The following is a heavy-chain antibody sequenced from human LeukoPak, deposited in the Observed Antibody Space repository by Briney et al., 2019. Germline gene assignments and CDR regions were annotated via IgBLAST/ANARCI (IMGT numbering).Heavy chain of an antibody. D-gene: IGHD4/OR15-4a*01. CDR1: GGSISHYY. J-gene: IGHJ6*02. Sequence: SETLSLTCTVSGGSISHYYWSWIRQPPGKGLEWIGYIYYSGTTNYNPSLKSRVTISVDTSKNQLSLKLNSVTAADTAVYYCAREDPRTKVPEGMDVWGQGTTVTVSS. CDR2: IYYSGTT. CDR3: AREDPRTKVPEGMDV. V-gene: IGHV4-59*01.